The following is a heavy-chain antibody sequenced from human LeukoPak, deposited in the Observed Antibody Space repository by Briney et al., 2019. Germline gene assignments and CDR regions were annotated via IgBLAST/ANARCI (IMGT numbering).Heavy chain of an antibody. Sequence: GRSLRLSCASSGFTFSSYGMHWVRQAPGKGLEWVAVIWYDGSNKYYADSEKGRFTISRDNSKNTLYLQMNSLRAEDTAVYYCARDAHLGYCSSTSCYFDYWGQGTLVTVSS. CDR2: IWYDGSNK. J-gene: IGHJ4*02. CDR3: ARDAHLGYCSSTSCYFDY. D-gene: IGHD2-2*01. CDR1: GFTFSSYG. V-gene: IGHV3-33*01.